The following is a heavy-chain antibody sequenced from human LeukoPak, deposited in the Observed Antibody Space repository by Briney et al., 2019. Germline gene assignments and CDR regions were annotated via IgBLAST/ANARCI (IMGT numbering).Heavy chain of an antibody. V-gene: IGHV4-61*05. D-gene: IGHD2-2*02. CDR2: SYYSGRT. CDR3: ARCTSTSCYNFDY. Sequence: SETLSLTCSVSGGPITTSSYYWSWIRQPPGKGLEWIGYSYYSGRTKYNPSLKSRVTISVDTSKNQFSLNLNSVTAADTAVYYCARCTSTSCYNFDYWGQGTLLTVSS. J-gene: IGHJ4*02. CDR1: GGPITTSSYY.